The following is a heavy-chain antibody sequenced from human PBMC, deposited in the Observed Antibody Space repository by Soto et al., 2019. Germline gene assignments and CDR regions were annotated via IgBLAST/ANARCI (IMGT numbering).Heavy chain of an antibody. J-gene: IGHJ6*02. CDR1: GYSISSSTYY. CDR2: IYYSGST. CDR3: GGGTEWLPRMEV. Sequence: SETLSLTCTVSGYSISSSTYYWGWLRQPPGKGLEWIGSIYYSGSTHYNPSLKSRVTISVDTSKSQFSLKVSSVTAADTAVYYCGGGTEWLPRMEVWGQGTTVRVSS. V-gene: IGHV4-39*01. D-gene: IGHD3-3*01.